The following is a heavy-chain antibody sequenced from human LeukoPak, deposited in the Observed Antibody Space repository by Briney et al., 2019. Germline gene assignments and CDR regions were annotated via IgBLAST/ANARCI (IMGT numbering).Heavy chain of an antibody. CDR1: GYTFTDYY. Sequence: ASVKVSCKASGYTFTDYYMHWVRQAPGQGLEWMGWINPYSGATLYAQSFQGRVTLTRDTSISTAYMDLSRLRSDDMAVYYCARDYPDSSGSSYMDVWAKGTTVTVSS. CDR2: INPYSGAT. D-gene: IGHD3-22*01. CDR3: ARDYPDSSGSSYMDV. V-gene: IGHV1-2*02. J-gene: IGHJ6*03.